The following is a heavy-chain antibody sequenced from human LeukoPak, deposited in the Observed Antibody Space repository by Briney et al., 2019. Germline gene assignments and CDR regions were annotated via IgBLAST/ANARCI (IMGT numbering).Heavy chain of an antibody. CDR2: AISDGSGT. Sequence: PGGSLRLSCAASGFTFSSYWMHWVRQAPGKGLVWVSRAISDGSGTLYADSVKGRFTISRDNAKNTLYLQMNSLRAEDTAVYYCTRSSAYSYGLSWGQGTLVTVSS. D-gene: IGHD5-18*01. V-gene: IGHV3-74*01. J-gene: IGHJ4*02. CDR3: TRSSAYSYGLS. CDR1: GFTFSSYW.